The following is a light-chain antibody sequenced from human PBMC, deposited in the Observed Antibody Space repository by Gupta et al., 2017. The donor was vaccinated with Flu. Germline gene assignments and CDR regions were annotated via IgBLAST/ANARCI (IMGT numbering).Light chain of an antibody. CDR1: SSNIGINN. J-gene: IGLJ2*01. CDR2: GNN. CDR3: GAWDASLSALV. V-gene: IGLV1-51*01. Sequence: VTISGSGSSSNIGINNVYWYQQLPRTAPKLLIYGNNQRPSGIPDRFAGSKSGTSATLAITGLQTEDEADDYCGAWDASLSALVFGGGTKLTVL.